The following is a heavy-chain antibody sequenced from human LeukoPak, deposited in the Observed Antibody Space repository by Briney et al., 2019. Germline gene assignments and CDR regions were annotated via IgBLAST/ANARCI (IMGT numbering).Heavy chain of an antibody. J-gene: IGHJ4*02. CDR2: ISSSGSTI. V-gene: IGHV3-11*04. Sequence: PGGSLRLSCAASGFTFSDYYMSWIRQAPGKGLEWVSYISSSGSTIYYADSVKGRFTIFRDNSKNTLYLQMNSLRAEDTAVYYCAGDGGLAPYSSSTPFDYWGQGTLVTVSS. CDR3: AGDGGLAPYSSSTPFDY. CDR1: GFTFSDYY. D-gene: IGHD6-6*01.